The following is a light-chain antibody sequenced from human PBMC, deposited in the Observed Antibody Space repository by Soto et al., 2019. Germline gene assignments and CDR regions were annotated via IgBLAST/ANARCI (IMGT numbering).Light chain of an antibody. V-gene: IGLV2-11*01. CDR2: DVS. Sequence: QSALTQPHSVSGSPGQSVTISCTGTSNDVGGYNFVSWYQQHPGKVPKLFIYDVSRRPSGVPDRFSGSKSGNTASLTISGLQAEDEADYYCSSYAGSYTLVFGGGTKLTVL. J-gene: IGLJ2*01. CDR3: SSYAGSYTLV. CDR1: SNDVGGYNF.